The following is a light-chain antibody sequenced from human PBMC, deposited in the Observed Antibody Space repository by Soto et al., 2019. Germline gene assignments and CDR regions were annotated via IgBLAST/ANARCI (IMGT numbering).Light chain of an antibody. J-gene: IGLJ2*01. CDR2: RNN. CDR3: CSYVGSDTYVI. V-gene: IGLV1-44*01. Sequence: QLVLTQPPSTSGTPGQRVTISCSGSSSNIGSNTVNWYQQLPGTAPKLLIYRNNQRPSGVPDRFSGSKSGTSASLAISGLQSEDEAHYYCCSYVGSDTYVIFGGGTKLTVL. CDR1: SSNIGSNT.